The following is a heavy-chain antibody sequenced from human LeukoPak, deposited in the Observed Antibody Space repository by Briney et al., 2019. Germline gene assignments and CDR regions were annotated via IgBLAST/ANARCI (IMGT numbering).Heavy chain of an antibody. D-gene: IGHD5-12*01. CDR3: ARGKWPLDDY. V-gene: IGHV1-69*05. CDR2: IIPIFGTA. Sequence: VASVKVSCKASGGTFSSYAISWVRQAPGQGLEWMGGIIPIFGTANYAQKFQGRVTITTDESTSTAYMELSSLRSEDTAVYYCARGKWPLDDYWGQGTLVTVSS. J-gene: IGHJ4*02. CDR1: GGTFSSYA.